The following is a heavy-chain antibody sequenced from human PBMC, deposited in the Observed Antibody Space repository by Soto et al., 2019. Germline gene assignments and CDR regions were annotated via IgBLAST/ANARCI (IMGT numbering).Heavy chain of an antibody. CDR3: ARNGSPWYFWSGYYNAFHYYYYYYMDV. Sequence: GASVKVSCKASGYTFTSYDINWVRQATGQGLEWMGWMNPNSGNTGYAQKFQGRVTMTRNTSISTAYMELSSLRSEDTAVYYCARNGSPWYFWSGYYNAFHYYYYYYMDVWGKGTTVTVSS. V-gene: IGHV1-8*01. CDR1: GYTFTSYD. J-gene: IGHJ6*03. D-gene: IGHD3-3*01. CDR2: MNPNSGNT.